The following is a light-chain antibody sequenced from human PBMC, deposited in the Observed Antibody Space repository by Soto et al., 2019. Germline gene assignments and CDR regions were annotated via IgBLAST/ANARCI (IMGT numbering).Light chain of an antibody. V-gene: IGLV2-23*01. J-gene: IGLJ3*02. CDR2: EGS. CDR3: SSYAGSLTWV. CDR1: GSDVGSFDL. Sequence: QSALPQPASVSGSPEQSITISCTGPGSDVGSFDLVSWYQQHPGKAPKLIIFEGSKRPSGVSDRFSGSKSDNRASLTISGLQAEDEADYYCSSYAGSLTWVFGGGTKLTVL.